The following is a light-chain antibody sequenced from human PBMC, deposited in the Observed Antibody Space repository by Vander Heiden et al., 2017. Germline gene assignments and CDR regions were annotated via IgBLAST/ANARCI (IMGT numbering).Light chain of an antibody. Sequence: ENVLTQSPATLSLSPGERATLSGRASQSVSSYLAWYQQKPGQAPRLLIYDASNRATGIPARFSGSGSGTDFTLTISSLEPEDFAVYYCQQRSNWPLTFGGGTKVEIK. CDR2: DAS. V-gene: IGKV3-11*01. J-gene: IGKJ4*01. CDR1: QSVSSY. CDR3: QQRSNWPLT.